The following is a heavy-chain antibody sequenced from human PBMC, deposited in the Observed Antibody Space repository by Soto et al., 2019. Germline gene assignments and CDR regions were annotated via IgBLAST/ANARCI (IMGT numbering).Heavy chain of an antibody. J-gene: IGHJ6*03. V-gene: IGHV3-48*01. Sequence: EVQLVESGGGLVQPGGSLRLSCAASGFTFSSYSMNWVRQAPGKGLEWVSYISSSSSTIYYADSVKGRFTISRDNAKNSLYLQMNSLRAEDTAVYYCARDSPYDLLTGFRFPMDVWGKGTTVTVSS. CDR2: ISSSSSTI. CDR1: GFTFSSYS. D-gene: IGHD3-9*01. CDR3: ARDSPYDLLTGFRFPMDV.